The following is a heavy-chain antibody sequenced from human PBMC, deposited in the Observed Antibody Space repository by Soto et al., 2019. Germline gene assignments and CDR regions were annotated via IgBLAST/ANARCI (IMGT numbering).Heavy chain of an antibody. CDR2: IYYSGST. Sequence: SETLSLTCTVSGGSISSYYWSWIRQPPGKGLEWIGYIYYSGSTNYNPSLKSRVTISVDTSKNQFSLKLSSVTAADTAVYFCAGNQVGCSGAYCRIYYFDYWGQGALVTVSS. D-gene: IGHD2-15*01. CDR3: AGNQVGCSGAYCRIYYFDY. CDR1: GGSISSYY. V-gene: IGHV4-59*01. J-gene: IGHJ4*02.